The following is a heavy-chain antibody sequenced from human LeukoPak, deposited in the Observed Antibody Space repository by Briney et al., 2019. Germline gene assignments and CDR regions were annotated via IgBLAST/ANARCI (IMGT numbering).Heavy chain of an antibody. CDR1: GYTFTSYG. Sequence: ASVEVSCKASGYTFTSYGISWVRQAPGQGLEWMGRINPNSGGTNYAQKFQGRVTMTRDTSISTAYMELSRLRSDDTAVYYCARALRRDGYNLGYWGQGTLVTVSS. D-gene: IGHD5-24*01. J-gene: IGHJ4*02. CDR2: INPNSGGT. V-gene: IGHV1-2*06. CDR3: ARALRRDGYNLGY.